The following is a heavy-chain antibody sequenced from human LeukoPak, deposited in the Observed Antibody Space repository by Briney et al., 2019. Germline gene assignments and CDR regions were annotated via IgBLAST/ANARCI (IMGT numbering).Heavy chain of an antibody. D-gene: IGHD6-19*01. Sequence: GRSLRLSCAASGFTFSSYAMHWVRQAPGKGLEWVAVISYDGSNKYYADSVKGRFTISRDNSKNTLYLQMNSLRAEDTAVYYCARDGIAVGFDYWGQGTLVTVSS. CDR3: ARDGIAVGFDY. CDR2: ISYDGSNK. J-gene: IGHJ4*02. CDR1: GFTFSSYA. V-gene: IGHV3-30-3*01.